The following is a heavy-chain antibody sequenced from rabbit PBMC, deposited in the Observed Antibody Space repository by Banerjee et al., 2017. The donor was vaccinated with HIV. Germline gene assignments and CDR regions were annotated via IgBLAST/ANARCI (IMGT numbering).Heavy chain of an antibody. V-gene: IGHV1S47*01. CDR2: IYSSNGDK. CDR1: GSDFSSNA. J-gene: IGHJ4*01. D-gene: IGHD4-2*01. Sequence: QEQLVESGGGLVQPEGSLTLTCKASGSDFSSNAMCWVRQAPGKGLELIACIYSSNGDKWYASWVNGRFTISKTSSTTVTLQMTSLTAADTATYLCARDWAGSGGGRITFDLWGQGTLVTVS. CDR3: ARDWAGSGGGRITFDL.